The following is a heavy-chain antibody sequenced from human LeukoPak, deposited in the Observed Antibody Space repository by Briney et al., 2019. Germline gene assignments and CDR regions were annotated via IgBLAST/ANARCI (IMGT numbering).Heavy chain of an antibody. Sequence: ASVKVSCKASGYTFTSYYMHWVRQAPGQGLEWMGIINPSGGSTSYAQKFQGRVTMTRDTSTSTVYMELSSLRSEDTAVYYCARGKIQRWSGQGNAFDIWGQGTMVTVSS. V-gene: IGHV1-46*01. CDR1: GYTFTSYY. D-gene: IGHD5-18*01. J-gene: IGHJ3*02. CDR2: INPSGGST. CDR3: ARGKIQRWSGQGNAFDI.